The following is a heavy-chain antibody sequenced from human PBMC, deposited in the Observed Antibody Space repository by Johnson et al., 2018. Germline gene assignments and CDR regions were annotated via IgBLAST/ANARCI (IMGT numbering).Heavy chain of an antibody. Sequence: VQLVESGGGLVQXGGSXRLXCAGSGFTLSSGITFSHARMNWIRQAPGKGLEWVGRIKSTIACGASEYAAPVKGRFTISRDDSKNTLFLQMNSLKNEETAFYYCSTGWGGNSYREAWGQGTMVTVSS. CDR3: STGWGGNSYREA. V-gene: IGHV3-15*07. CDR1: GFTLSSGITFSHAR. D-gene: IGHD4-23*01. J-gene: IGHJ3*01. CDR2: IKSTIACGAS.